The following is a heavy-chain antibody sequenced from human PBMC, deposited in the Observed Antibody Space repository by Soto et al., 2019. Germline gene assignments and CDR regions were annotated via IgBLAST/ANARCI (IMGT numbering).Heavy chain of an antibody. CDR2: IKSTNNDI. CDR3: ARAVIVAASTRPFDY. CDR1: EFTFSTYT. Sequence: EVQLVESGGGLVKPGGSLRLSCAASEFTFSTYTMHWVRQAPGKGLEWVSSIKSTNNDIYYADSVKGRFTISRDNAKNSLFLQMNSLRVEDSAGYYVARAVIVAASTRPFDYWGQGTLVTVSS. D-gene: IGHD6-25*01. J-gene: IGHJ4*02. V-gene: IGHV3-21*01.